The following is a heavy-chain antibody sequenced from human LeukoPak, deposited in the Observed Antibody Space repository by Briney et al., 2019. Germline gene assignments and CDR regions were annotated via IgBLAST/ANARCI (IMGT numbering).Heavy chain of an antibody. D-gene: IGHD5-18*01. CDR2: ISSSGNTI. J-gene: IGHJ4*02. V-gene: IGHV3-48*04. CDR1: GFTFSSYI. CDR3: ARLRGYSYGYGDY. Sequence: GGSLRLSCAASGFTFSSYIMNWVRQAPGKGLEWVSYISSSGNTIDYADSVKGRFTISRDNAKNSLYLQMVSLRAEDTAVYCARLRGYSYGYGDYWGQGTLVTVSP.